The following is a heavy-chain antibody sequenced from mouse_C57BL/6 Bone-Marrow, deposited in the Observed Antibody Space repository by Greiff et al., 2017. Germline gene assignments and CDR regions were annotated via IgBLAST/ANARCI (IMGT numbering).Heavy chain of an antibody. CDR2: ISYDGSN. CDR1: GYSITSGYY. Sequence: DVKLQESGPGLVKPSQSLSLTCSVTGYSITSGYYWNWIRQFPGNKLEWMGYISYDGSNNYNPSLKNRISITRDTSKNQFFLKLNSVTTEDTATYYCATLTADYWGQGTSVTVSS. D-gene: IGHD4-1*01. V-gene: IGHV3-6*01. CDR3: ATLTADY. J-gene: IGHJ4*01.